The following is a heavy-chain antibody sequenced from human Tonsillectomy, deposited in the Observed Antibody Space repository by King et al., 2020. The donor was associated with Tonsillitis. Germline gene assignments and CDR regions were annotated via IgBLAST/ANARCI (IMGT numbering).Heavy chain of an antibody. CDR1: GGSISSYY. CDR3: ARYYDSSGYFDY. D-gene: IGHD3-22*01. J-gene: IGHJ4*02. Sequence: VQLQESGPGLVKPSETLSLTCTVSGGSISSYYWSWIRQPPGKGLEWIGYIYYSGSTNYNTSLKSRVTISVDTSKNQFSLKLSSVTAADTAVYYCARYYDSSGYFDYWGQGTLVTVSS. CDR2: IYYSGST. V-gene: IGHV4-59*01.